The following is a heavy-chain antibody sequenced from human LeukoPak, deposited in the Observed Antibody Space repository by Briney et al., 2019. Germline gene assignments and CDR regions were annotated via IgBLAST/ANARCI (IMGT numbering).Heavy chain of an antibody. D-gene: IGHD2-2*01. CDR1: GYTFTNFG. J-gene: IGHJ6*03. CDR3: AGGRYCSGTSCQRVYYYYMDV. CDR2: ISTYNGNT. Sequence: ASVKVSCKASGYTFTNFGVSWVRQAPGQGLEWMGWISTYNGNTNYAQNLQGRVTMTTDTSSNTAYMELRSLRSDDTAVYYCAGGRYCSGTSCQRVYYYYMDVWCKGTTVTVSS. V-gene: IGHV1-18*01.